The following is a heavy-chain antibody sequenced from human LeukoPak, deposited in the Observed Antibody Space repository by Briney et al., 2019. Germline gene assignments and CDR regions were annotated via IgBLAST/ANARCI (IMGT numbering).Heavy chain of an antibody. CDR3: ASPDSLNWELRTFDY. D-gene: IGHD1-26*01. V-gene: IGHV4-30-2*01. CDR1: GGSISSGGYS. CDR2: IYHSGST. J-gene: IGHJ4*02. Sequence: KPSETLSLTCAVSGGSISSGGYSWSWIRQPPGKGLEWIGYIYHSGSTYYNPSLKSRVTISVDRSKNQFSLKLSSVTAADTAVYYCASPDSLNWELRTFDYWGRGTLVTVSS.